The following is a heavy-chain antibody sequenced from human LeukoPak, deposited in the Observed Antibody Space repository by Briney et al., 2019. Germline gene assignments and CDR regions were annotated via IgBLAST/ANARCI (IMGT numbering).Heavy chain of an antibody. V-gene: IGHV3-48*02. CDR3: VRDPDALDF. CDR1: GFTFSSYW. Sequence: GGSLRLSCAASGFTFSSYWMHWVRQGPGKGLEWVSYIRSSGSPIYYADSVRGRFTISRDNAKNSLYLQMNSLRDEDTAVYYCVRDPDALDFWGQGTPVTVSS. CDR2: IRSSGSPI. J-gene: IGHJ4*02.